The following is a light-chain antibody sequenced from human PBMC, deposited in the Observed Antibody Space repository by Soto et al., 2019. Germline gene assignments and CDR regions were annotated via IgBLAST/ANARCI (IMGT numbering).Light chain of an antibody. CDR1: SSDVGGYNY. Sequence: QSALTQPASVSGSPGQSITISCTGTSSDVGGYNYVSWYQQHPGKAPKHMIYEVSNRPSGVSNRFCGSKSGNTASLTSSGLQAEDEADYYCSSYTSSSTLEVFGTGTKVTVL. J-gene: IGLJ1*01. CDR3: SSYTSSSTLEV. CDR2: EVS. V-gene: IGLV2-14*01.